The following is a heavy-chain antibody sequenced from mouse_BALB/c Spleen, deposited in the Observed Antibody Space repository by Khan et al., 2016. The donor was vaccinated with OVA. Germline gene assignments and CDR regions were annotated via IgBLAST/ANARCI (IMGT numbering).Heavy chain of an antibody. D-gene: IGHD4-1*01. CDR3: SRGNWQSYYCDY. J-gene: IGHJ2*01. CDR1: GYTFTNYV. V-gene: IGHV1S136*01. Sequence: EVQLQESGPELVKPGASVKMSCKASGYTFTNYVLHWVKQKPGQGIEWIGYINPYNGGTTYNEKFKGKATLALDKSYITAYMELSSLTSEDSAIYYCSRGNWQSYYCDYWGQGTTLTLSS. CDR2: INPYNGGT.